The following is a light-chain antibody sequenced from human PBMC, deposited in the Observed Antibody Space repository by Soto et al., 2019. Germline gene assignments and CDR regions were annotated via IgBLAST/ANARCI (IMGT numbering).Light chain of an antibody. CDR1: SSDVGGYNY. V-gene: IGLV2-14*01. CDR2: DVS. J-gene: IGLJ1*01. CDR3: SSYTSSSTLV. Sequence: QSVLTQPASVSGSPGQSITISCPGTSSDVGGYNYVSWYQQHPGKAPKLMIYDVSNRPSGVSNRFSGSKSGNTASLTISGLQAEDEADYYCSSYTSSSTLVFVTGTKVTV.